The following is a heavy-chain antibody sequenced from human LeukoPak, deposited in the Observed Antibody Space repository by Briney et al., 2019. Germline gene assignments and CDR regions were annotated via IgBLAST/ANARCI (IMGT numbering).Heavy chain of an antibody. V-gene: IGHV4-61*01. CDR1: GGSISSGSYY. D-gene: IGHD5-18*01. J-gene: IGHJ4*02. Sequence: SQTLSLTCTVSGGSISSGSYYWSWIRQPPGKGLEWIGYIYYSGSTNYNPSLKSRVTISVDTSKNQFSLKLSSVTAADTAVYYCARGEMDTAMVTDFDYWGQGTLVTVSS. CDR3: ARGEMDTAMVTDFDY. CDR2: IYYSGST.